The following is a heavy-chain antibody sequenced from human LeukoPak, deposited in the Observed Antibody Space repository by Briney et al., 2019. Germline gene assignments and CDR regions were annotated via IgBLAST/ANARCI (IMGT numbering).Heavy chain of an antibody. CDR3: ARELHATYYFDY. Sequence: ASVKVSCKASGYTISNYYIHWVRQAPRQGLEWMGIIDPGSGTTTYAQKFQVRVTMTRDTSTNIVYMDLSSLTSEDTAVYYCARELHATYYFDYWGQGSLVTVSS. J-gene: IGHJ4*02. CDR1: GYTISNYY. CDR2: IDPGSGTT. V-gene: IGHV1-46*01. D-gene: IGHD3-10*01.